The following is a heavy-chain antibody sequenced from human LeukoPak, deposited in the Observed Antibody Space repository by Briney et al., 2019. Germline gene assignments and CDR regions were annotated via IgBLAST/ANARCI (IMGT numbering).Heavy chain of an antibody. D-gene: IGHD2/OR15-2a*01. Sequence: SETLSLTCSVSGDSISIYYWSWIRQPPGQGLEWIGYIYDSGSTNYNPSLKSRVTISVDTSRNQFSLKLNSVTAADTAVYYCARLTPTTLSLYYYYMDVWGKGTTVTVSS. CDR3: ARLTPTTLSLYYYYMDV. CDR2: IYDSGST. CDR1: GDSISIYY. J-gene: IGHJ6*03. V-gene: IGHV4-59*01.